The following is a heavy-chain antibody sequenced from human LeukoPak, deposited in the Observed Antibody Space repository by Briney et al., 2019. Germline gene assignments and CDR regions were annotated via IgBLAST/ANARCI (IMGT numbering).Heavy chain of an antibody. D-gene: IGHD3-9*01. V-gene: IGHV1-69*13. J-gene: IGHJ6*02. CDR3: AKTFLTAYDTYFYYYGLDV. Sequence: GASVTVSCKASGYTFTSNYIHWVRQAPGRGLEWMGGINPVFGTAHYAQKFQDRVTITADESTSTAYMELSSLRSEDTAVYYCAKTFLTAYDTYFYYYGLDVWGQGTPVTVSS. CDR1: GYTFTSNY. CDR2: INPVFGTA.